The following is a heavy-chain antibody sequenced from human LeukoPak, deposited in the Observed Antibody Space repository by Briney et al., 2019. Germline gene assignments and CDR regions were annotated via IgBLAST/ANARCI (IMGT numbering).Heavy chain of an antibody. Sequence: PGGSLRLSCAASGFSFSTYWMHWVRQAPGKGLVWVSRISSDGSISSYADSVKGRFTISRDNAKNTLYPQMNSLRAEDTAVYYCARVGSGTTRDYWGQGTLVTVSS. V-gene: IGHV3-74*01. J-gene: IGHJ4*02. CDR2: ISSDGSIS. CDR1: GFSFSTYW. CDR3: ARVGSGTTRDY. D-gene: IGHD1-14*01.